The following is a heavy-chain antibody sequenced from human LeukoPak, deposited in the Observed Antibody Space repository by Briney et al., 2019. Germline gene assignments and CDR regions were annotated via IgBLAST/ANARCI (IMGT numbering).Heavy chain of an antibody. CDR1: GYTFTSYD. Sequence: ASVKVSCKASGYTFTSYDINWVRQATGQGLEWMGWMNPNSGNTGYAQKFQGRVTMTRNTSKSTAYMELSSLRSEDTAVYYCARVADDDYGDYYYYGMDVWGQGTTVTVSS. CDR3: ARVADDDYGDYYYYGMDV. V-gene: IGHV1-8*01. D-gene: IGHD4-17*01. CDR2: MNPNSGNT. J-gene: IGHJ6*02.